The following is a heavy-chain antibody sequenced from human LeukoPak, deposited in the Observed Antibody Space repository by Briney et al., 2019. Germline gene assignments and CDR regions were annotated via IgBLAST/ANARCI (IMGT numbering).Heavy chain of an antibody. D-gene: IGHD6-6*01. Sequence: PGGSLRLSCAASGFTFSNAWMSWVRQAPGEGLEWGGRIKSKTDGGTTDYAAPVKGRFTISRDDSKNTLYLQMNSLKTEDTAVYYCTTEDSSSSFDYWGQGTLVTVSS. CDR1: GFTFSNAW. CDR2: IKSKTDGGTT. J-gene: IGHJ4*02. CDR3: TTEDSSSSFDY. V-gene: IGHV3-15*01.